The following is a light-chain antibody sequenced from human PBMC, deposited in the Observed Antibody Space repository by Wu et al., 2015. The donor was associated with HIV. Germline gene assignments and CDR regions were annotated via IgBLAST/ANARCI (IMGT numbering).Light chain of an antibody. CDR1: QSIRSN. CDR3: QQYNDWPPIT. J-gene: IGKJ4*01. CDR2: GAS. V-gene: IGKV3-15*01. Sequence: EIVLTQSPGTLSLSPGERATLSCRASQSIRSNLAWYQQKPGQAPRLLIYGASTRATGIPARFSGSGSGTEFTLIISSLQSEDFAVYYCQQYNDWPPITFGGGTKVEIK.